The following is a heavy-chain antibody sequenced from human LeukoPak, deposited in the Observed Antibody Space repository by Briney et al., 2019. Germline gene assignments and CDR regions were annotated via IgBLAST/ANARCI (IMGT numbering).Heavy chain of an antibody. CDR3: AKDINDYSNPSSAFDI. CDR2: ISSSGSTI. V-gene: IGHV3-11*01. D-gene: IGHD4-11*01. CDR1: GFTFSDYY. Sequence: GGSLRLSCAASGFTFSDYYMSWIRQAPGKGLEWVSYISSSGSTIYYADSVKGRFTISRDNAKNSLYLQMNSLRAEDMALYYCAKDINDYSNPSSAFDIWGQGTMVTVSS. J-gene: IGHJ3*02.